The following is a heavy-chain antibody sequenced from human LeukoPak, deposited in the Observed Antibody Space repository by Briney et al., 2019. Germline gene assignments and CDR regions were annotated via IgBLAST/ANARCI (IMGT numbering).Heavy chain of an antibody. Sequence: NVSGPTLVNPTQTLTLTCTFSGFSLSTDGMCVSWIRQPPGKALEWLAIIYWDDDKRYSPSLKSRLTITKDTSKTQVVLTMTNMDPVDTATYYCARFLGSDAFDIWGQGTMVTVSS. CDR2: IYWDDDK. CDR1: GFSLSTDGMC. D-gene: IGHD3-10*01. V-gene: IGHV2-5*08. J-gene: IGHJ3*02. CDR3: ARFLGSDAFDI.